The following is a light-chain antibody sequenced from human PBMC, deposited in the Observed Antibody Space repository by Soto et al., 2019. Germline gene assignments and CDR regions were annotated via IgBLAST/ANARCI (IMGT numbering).Light chain of an antibody. CDR3: QSYDSSLSGFV. Sequence: QSVLTQPPSVSGAPGQRVTISCTGSRSNIGAGYDVHWYQQLPGTAPKLLIYGNSNRPSGVPDRFSGSKSGTSASQAITGLQAEDEADYYCQSYDSSLSGFVFGTGTKLTVL. V-gene: IGLV1-40*01. J-gene: IGLJ1*01. CDR2: GNS. CDR1: RSNIGAGYD.